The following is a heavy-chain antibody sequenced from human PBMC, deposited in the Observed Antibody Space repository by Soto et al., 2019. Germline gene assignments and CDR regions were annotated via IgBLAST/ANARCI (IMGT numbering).Heavy chain of an antibody. Sequence: SVHVSCMASGGTFSSYAISWVRQAPGQGLEWMGGIIPIFGTANHAQKFQGRVTITADESTSTAYIELSSLRSEDTAVYYCARVHLGYCTSTSCYSSGANYSYYGMDVWGQGTTVTVSS. CDR3: ARVHLGYCTSTSCYSSGANYSYYGMDV. CDR2: IIPIFGTA. CDR1: GGTFSSYA. J-gene: IGHJ6*02. D-gene: IGHD2-2*01. V-gene: IGHV1-69*13.